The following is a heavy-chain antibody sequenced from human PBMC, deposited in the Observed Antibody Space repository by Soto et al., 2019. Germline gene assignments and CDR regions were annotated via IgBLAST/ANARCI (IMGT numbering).Heavy chain of an antibody. Sequence: PGQSLKISCKGSGYSFTSYWIGWLRQMPGKGLEWMGIIYPADSDTRYSPSFQGQVTISADKSISTAYLQWSSLKASDTAMYYCARPGETGSYSYYDYWGQGALGTVSP. D-gene: IGHD3-9*01. CDR3: ARPGETGSYSYYDY. J-gene: IGHJ4*02. CDR2: IYPADSDT. V-gene: IGHV5-51*01. CDR1: GYSFTSYW.